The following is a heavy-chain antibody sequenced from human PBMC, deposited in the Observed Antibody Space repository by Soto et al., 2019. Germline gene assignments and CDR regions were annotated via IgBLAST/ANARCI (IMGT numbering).Heavy chain of an antibody. CDR3: ARGRDYYYGMHV. J-gene: IGHJ6*02. CDR2: ISSSSSTI. CDR1: GFTFSSYS. Sequence: EVQLVESGGGLVQPGGSLRLSCAASGFTFSSYSMNWVRQAPGKGLEWVSYISSSSSTIYYADSVKGRFTISRDNAKNSLYLHRNSLRDEDTAVYYCARGRDYYYGMHVWGQGTTVTVSS. V-gene: IGHV3-48*02.